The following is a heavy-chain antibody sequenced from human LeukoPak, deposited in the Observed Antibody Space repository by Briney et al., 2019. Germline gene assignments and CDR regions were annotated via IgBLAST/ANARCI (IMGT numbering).Heavy chain of an antibody. CDR1: GYTFTSYD. CDR3: ARGHSSIPYYYCYYGMDV. Sequence: ASVKVSCKASGYTFTSYDINWVRQATGQGLEWMGWMNPNSGNTGYAQKFQGRVTMTRNTSISTAYMELSSLRSEDTAVYYCARGHSSIPYYYCYYGMDVWGQGTTVTVSS. V-gene: IGHV1-8*01. J-gene: IGHJ6*02. D-gene: IGHD6-6*01. CDR2: MNPNSGNT.